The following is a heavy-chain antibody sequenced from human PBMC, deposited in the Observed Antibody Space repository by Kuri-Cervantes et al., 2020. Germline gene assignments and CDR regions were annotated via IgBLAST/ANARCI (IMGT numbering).Heavy chain of an antibody. J-gene: IGHJ5*02. D-gene: IGHD6-19*01. CDR3: ARIGRSSGWNNWFDP. CDR1: GFSLTTSGVG. V-gene: IGHV2-5*02. CDR2: IYWDDDT. Sequence: SGPTLVKPTQTLTLTCTFSGFSLTTSGVGVGWIRQPPGKALEWLALIYWDDDTRYSPSLKTRLTIFKDTSKNQVVLIMTNMDPMDTATYYCARIGRSSGWNNWFDPWGQGTLVTVSS.